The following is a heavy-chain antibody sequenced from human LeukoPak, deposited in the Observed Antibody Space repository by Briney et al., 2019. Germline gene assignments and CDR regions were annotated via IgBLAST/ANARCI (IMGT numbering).Heavy chain of an antibody. Sequence: AAVNVSRKPSGYSLTNHGILRVRQAPRHGREWAGLICAYIVNTNYPQKLQGKITMTTYTSTSTAHMELRRMRSDETAVYYCAREGVGQQLAPSAFDIWGQGTMVTVSS. D-gene: IGHD6-13*01. CDR2: ICAYIVNT. CDR3: AREGVGQQLAPSAFDI. J-gene: IGHJ3*02. CDR1: GYSLTNHG. V-gene: IGHV1-18*04.